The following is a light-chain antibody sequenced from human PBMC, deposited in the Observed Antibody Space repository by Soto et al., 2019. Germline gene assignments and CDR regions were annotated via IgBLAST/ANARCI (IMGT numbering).Light chain of an antibody. J-gene: IGKJ1*01. CDR2: GAS. CDR1: QSVTSNY. CDR3: QQYGSSSGT. V-gene: IGKV3-20*01. Sequence: EIVLTQSPGTLSSSPGERATLSCRASQSVTSNYLAWYQQKRGQAPRLLIWGASIRATGLPDRFSGGGSGTDFTLTISRLEAEDFAVYYCQQYGSSSGTFGQGTKVEIK.